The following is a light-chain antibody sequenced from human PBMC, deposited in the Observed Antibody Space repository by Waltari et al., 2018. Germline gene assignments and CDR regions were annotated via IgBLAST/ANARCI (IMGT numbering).Light chain of an antibody. CDR3: HQYGTSPFT. CDR2: GAS. J-gene: IGKJ2*01. CDR1: QSVSSTN. Sequence: VVLTQSPGTLSLSPGESAALSCRASQSVSSTNLAWYQQKPGQAPSLLIYGASFRATGVPDRFSGSGSGTDFTLTISRLEAEDFALYYCHQYGTSPFTFGRGTKLQIK. V-gene: IGKV3-20*01.